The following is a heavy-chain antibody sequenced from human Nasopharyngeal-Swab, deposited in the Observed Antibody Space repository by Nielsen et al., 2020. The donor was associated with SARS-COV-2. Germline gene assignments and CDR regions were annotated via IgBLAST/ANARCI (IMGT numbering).Heavy chain of an antibody. CDR2: IYHSTNT. J-gene: IGHJ4*02. CDR1: GGSIDSDNYS. V-gene: IGHV4-30-2*01. CDR3: ASWLRPRHTLDY. D-gene: IGHD5-12*01. Sequence: SETLSLTCAVSGGSIDSDNYSWIWIRQPPWKGLEWIGYIYHSTNTYYNPSLKSRVAISVDRSNNHFSLELSSVTAADTAVYYCASWLRPRHTLDYWGQGTLVTVSS.